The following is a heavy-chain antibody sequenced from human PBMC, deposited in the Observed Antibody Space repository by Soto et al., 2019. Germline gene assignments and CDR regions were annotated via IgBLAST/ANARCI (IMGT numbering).Heavy chain of an antibody. CDR2: IKQDGSEK. CDR1: GFTFNTYW. V-gene: IGHV3-7*03. CDR3: ARGGYCSTTSCYRGSHSYYGMDV. D-gene: IGHD2-2*02. J-gene: IGHJ6*02. Sequence: VGSLRLSCAASGFTFNTYWMSWVRQSPGKGLEWVANIKQDGSEKFYVDSVKGRFTISRDNARNSVYLQMNSLRAEDTGVYYCARGGYCSTTSCYRGSHSYYGMDVWAQGTTVTVSS.